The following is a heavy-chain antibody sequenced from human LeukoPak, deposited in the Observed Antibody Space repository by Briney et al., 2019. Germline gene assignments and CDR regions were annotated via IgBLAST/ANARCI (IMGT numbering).Heavy chain of an antibody. Sequence: ASVKVSCKVSGYTLTELSMHWVRQAPGKEGEGMGGFDPEDGETIYAQKFQGRVTMTEDTSTDTAYIELSSLRSEDTAVYYCATAVFGVVIIPNYFDYWGQGTLVTVSS. CDR1: GYTLTELS. CDR2: FDPEDGET. J-gene: IGHJ4*02. CDR3: ATAVFGVVIIPNYFDY. V-gene: IGHV1-24*01. D-gene: IGHD3-3*01.